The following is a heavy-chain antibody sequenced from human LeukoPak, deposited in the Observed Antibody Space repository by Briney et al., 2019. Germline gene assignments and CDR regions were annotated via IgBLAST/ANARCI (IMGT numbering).Heavy chain of an antibody. CDR1: GFTFSSYG. V-gene: IGHV3-30*18. J-gene: IGHJ4*02. Sequence: GGSLRLSCAASGFTFSSYGMHWVRQAPGKGLEWVAVISYDGSNKYYADSVKGRFTISRDNSKNTLYLQMNSLRAEDTAVYYCAKDWSGCSGGSWYFGYFYYWGQGTLVTVSS. D-gene: IGHD2-15*01. CDR3: AKDWSGCSGGSWYFGYFYY. CDR2: ISYDGSNK.